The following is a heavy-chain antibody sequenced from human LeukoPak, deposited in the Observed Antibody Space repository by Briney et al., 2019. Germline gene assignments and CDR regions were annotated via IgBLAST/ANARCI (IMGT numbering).Heavy chain of an antibody. CDR2: IYYSGST. Sequence: PSETLSLTCTVSGGSISSYYWSWIRQPPGKGLEWIGYIYYSGSTNYNPSLKSRVTISVDTSKSQFSLKLSSVTAADTAVYYRARDLNDAFDIWGQGTMVTVSS. V-gene: IGHV4-59*01. CDR3: ARDLNDAFDI. CDR1: GGSISSYY. J-gene: IGHJ3*02.